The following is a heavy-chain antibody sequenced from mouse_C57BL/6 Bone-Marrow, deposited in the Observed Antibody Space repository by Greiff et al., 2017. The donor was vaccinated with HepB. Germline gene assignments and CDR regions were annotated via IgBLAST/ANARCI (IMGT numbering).Heavy chain of an antibody. D-gene: IGHD2-4*01. CDR3: ARLGFYDYDFDY. Sequence: VQGVESGAELARPGASVKLSCKASGYTFTSYGISWVKQRTGQGLEWIGEIYPRSGNTYYNEKFKGKATLTADKSSSTAYMELRSLTSEDSAVYFCARLGFYDYDFDYWGQGTTLTVSS. CDR2: IYPRSGNT. CDR1: GYTFTSYG. V-gene: IGHV1-81*01. J-gene: IGHJ2*01.